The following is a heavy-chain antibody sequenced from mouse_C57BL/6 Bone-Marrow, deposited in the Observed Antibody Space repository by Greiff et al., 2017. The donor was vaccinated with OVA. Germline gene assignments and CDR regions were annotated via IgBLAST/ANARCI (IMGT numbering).Heavy chain of an antibody. J-gene: IGHJ4*01. CDR3: GGHLYAMDY. V-gene: IGHV1-4*01. CDR1: GYTFTSHT. Sequence: QVQLQQSGAELARPGASVKMSCKASGYTFTSHTMHWVKQRPGQGLEWIGYIYPSSGYTKYNQKFKVKATLTADKSSSAAYMQLSSLTSEDSAVYYCGGHLYAMDYWGQGTSVTVSS. CDR2: IYPSSGYT.